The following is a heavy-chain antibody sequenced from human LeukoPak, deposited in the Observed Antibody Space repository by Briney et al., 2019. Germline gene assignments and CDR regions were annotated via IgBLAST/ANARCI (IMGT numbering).Heavy chain of an antibody. CDR1: GFTFSTYG. J-gene: IGHJ3*02. V-gene: IGHV3-30*18. D-gene: IGHD2-21*02. CDR3: AKPRGGDSWAFDI. Sequence: WRSLRLSCEASGFTFSTYGMHWVRQAPGKGLEWVAGTSYDGSSRVYTDSVKGRFTISRDNSKSTLYLQMNSLRPEDTAVYYCAKPRGGDSWAFDIWGQGTKVTVSS. CDR2: TSYDGSSR.